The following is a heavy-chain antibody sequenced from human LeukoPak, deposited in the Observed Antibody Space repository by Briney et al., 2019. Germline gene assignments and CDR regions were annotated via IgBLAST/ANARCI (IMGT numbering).Heavy chain of an antibody. CDR3: ARQVLDVVAATDYYGMDV. CDR2: IYPGDSDT. D-gene: IGHD2-15*01. V-gene: IGHV5-51*01. Sequence: GESLQISCKGSGYSFTSYWIGWVRQMPGKGLEWMGIIYPGDSDTRYSPSFQGQVTISADKSISTAYLQWSSLKASDTAMYYCARQVLDVVAATDYYGMDVWGQGTTVTVSS. CDR1: GYSFTSYW. J-gene: IGHJ6*02.